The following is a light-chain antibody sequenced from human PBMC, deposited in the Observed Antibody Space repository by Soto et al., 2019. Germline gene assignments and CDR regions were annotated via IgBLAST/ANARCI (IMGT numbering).Light chain of an antibody. CDR1: SSDVGGYNY. V-gene: IGLV2-14*01. J-gene: IGLJ1*01. Sequence: QSALTQPASVSGSPGQSITISCTGTSSDVGGYNYVSWYQQHPGKAPKLMIYEVNNRPSGVSNRFSGSKSGNTASLTISGRQAEDEADYYCSSFTISSTYVFGTGTKLTVL. CDR3: SSFTISSTYV. CDR2: EVN.